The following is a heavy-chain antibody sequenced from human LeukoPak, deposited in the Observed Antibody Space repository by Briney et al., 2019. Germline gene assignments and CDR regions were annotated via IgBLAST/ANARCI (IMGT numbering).Heavy chain of an antibody. V-gene: IGHV3-48*04. J-gene: IGHJ4*02. Sequence: PGGSLRLSCAASGFTFSSYSMNWVRQAPGKGLEWVSYISSSSSTIYYADSVKGRFTISRDNAKNSLYLQMNSLRAEDTAVYYCARGTGYSSSWYVYWGQGTLVTVSS. CDR3: ARGTGYSSSWYVY. CDR2: ISSSSSTI. CDR1: GFTFSSYS. D-gene: IGHD6-13*01.